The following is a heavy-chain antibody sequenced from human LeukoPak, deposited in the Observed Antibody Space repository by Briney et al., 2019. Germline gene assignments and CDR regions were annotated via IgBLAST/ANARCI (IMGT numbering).Heavy chain of an antibody. CDR3: ARDLFVVATDDY. Sequence: ASVKVSCKASGYTFTGYYMHWVRQAPGQGLGWMGWINPNSGGTNYAQKFQGRVTMTRDTSISTAYMELSRLRSDDTAVYYCARDLFVVATDDYWGQGTLVTVSS. J-gene: IGHJ4*02. CDR1: GYTFTGYY. CDR2: INPNSGGT. D-gene: IGHD2-2*01. V-gene: IGHV1-2*02.